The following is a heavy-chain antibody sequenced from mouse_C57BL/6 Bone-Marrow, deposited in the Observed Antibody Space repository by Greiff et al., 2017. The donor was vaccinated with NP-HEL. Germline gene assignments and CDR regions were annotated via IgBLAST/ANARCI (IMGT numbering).Heavy chain of an antibody. CDR2: INPYNGGT. J-gene: IGHJ3*01. CDR1: GYTFTDYY. V-gene: IGHV1-19*01. Sequence: DVKLVESGPVLVKPGASVKMSCKASGYTFTDYYMNWVKQSHGKSLEWIGVINPYNGGTSYNQKFKGKATLTVDKSSSTAYMELNSLTSEDSAVYYCARSRGGFAYWGQGTLVTVSA. CDR3: ARSRGGFAY.